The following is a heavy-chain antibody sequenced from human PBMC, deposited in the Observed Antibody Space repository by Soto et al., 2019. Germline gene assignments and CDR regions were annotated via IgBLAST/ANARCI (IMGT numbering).Heavy chain of an antibody. J-gene: IGHJ6*02. Sequence: GGSLRLSCAASGFTFSDENMSWVRQVPGKGLEWVSGISGGGSYIFYADSVQGRFSISRDNPKNSLFLEMNSLRVEDTAVYYCARDSDCHSTSCFFPPHVWGQGTTVTVSS. CDR2: ISGGGSYI. D-gene: IGHD2-2*01. V-gene: IGHV3-21*06. CDR1: GFTFSDEN. CDR3: ARDSDCHSTSCFFPPHV.